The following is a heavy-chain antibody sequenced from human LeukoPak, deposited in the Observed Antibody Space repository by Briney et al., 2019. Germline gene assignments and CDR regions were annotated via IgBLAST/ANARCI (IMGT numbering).Heavy chain of an antibody. CDR2: INPYSGAT. D-gene: IGHD1-26*01. V-gene: IGHV1-2*02. J-gene: IGHJ3*02. CDR1: GYTFSDYS. CDR3: ARILSGSYPENAFDI. Sequence: ASVKVSCKASGYTFSDYSMHWVRQAPGQGLEWVGWINPYSGATKYAQKFQGRVTMTTATSINTAYLELSRLTSADTAVYSCARILSGSYPENAFDIWGQGTLVTVSS.